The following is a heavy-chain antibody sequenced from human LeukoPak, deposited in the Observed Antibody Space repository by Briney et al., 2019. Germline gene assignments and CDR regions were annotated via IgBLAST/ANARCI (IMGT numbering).Heavy chain of an antibody. Sequence: SETLSLTCTVSGGSISSSNYYWGWIRQPPGKGLECIGSIYYSARTYYNPSLKSRVTISVDTSKNQFSLKLSSVTAADTAVYYCARVGYSSSIDYWGQGTLVTVSS. V-gene: IGHV4-39*07. D-gene: IGHD6-6*01. J-gene: IGHJ4*02. CDR3: ARVGYSSSIDY. CDR2: IYYSART. CDR1: GGSISSSNYY.